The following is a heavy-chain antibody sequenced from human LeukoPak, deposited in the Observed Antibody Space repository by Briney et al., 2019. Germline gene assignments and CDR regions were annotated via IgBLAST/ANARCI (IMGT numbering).Heavy chain of an antibody. J-gene: IGHJ3*02. CDR3: ARDSRLGPRAGDFDI. Sequence: SETLSPTCSVFSGTIRGYYWSWIRQPPGKGLEWIGYVYENGSPNYNPSLGSRVTISADLSKNQLSLRVASVSATDTAVYYCARDSRLGPRAGDFDIWGRGSMVTVSS. D-gene: IGHD1-26*01. V-gene: IGHV4-59*01. CDR1: SGTIRGYY. CDR2: VYENGSP.